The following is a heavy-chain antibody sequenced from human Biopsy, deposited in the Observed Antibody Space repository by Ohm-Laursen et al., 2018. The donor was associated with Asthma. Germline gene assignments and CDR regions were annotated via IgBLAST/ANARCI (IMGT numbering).Heavy chain of an antibody. CDR1: GFTFSSYW. Sequence: SLRLSCAASGFTFSSYWMHWVRQAPGKGLVWVSRINSDGSSTSYADSVKGRFTISRDNAKNMLYLEMNSLRAEDTAVYYCARGPAWQQLDNWGQGTLVTVSS. CDR2: INSDGSST. J-gene: IGHJ4*02. CDR3: ARGPAWQQLDN. D-gene: IGHD6-13*01. V-gene: IGHV3-74*01.